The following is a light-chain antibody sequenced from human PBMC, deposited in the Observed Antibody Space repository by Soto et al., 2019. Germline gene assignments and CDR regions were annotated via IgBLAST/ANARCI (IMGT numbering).Light chain of an antibody. CDR2: DAS. CDR3: QQSYITPVT. J-gene: IGKJ1*01. CDR1: QSVSGY. V-gene: IGKV3-11*01. Sequence: EIVLTQSPDTLSLSPGERATLSCRASQSVSGYLGWYQQKPGQAPRLLIYDASNRAYGVPARFSGSGSGTDFTLTISSLQPEDFATYYCQQSYITPVTFGQGTKVEIK.